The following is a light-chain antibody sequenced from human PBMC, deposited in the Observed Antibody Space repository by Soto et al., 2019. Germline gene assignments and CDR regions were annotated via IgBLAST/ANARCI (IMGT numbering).Light chain of an antibody. CDR3: QPYNNWPLT. Sequence: EVVMRQSPATLSVSPGEGXXXXXXXSQGIGDTXAXXXXXXXQTPRLLIYDTSTRATSVPTRFSGSRSGAEFTLTINSLQSEDFAVYYCQPYNNWPLTFGGGTKVDIK. CDR1: QGIGDT. CDR2: DTS. V-gene: IGKV3-15*01. J-gene: IGKJ4*01.